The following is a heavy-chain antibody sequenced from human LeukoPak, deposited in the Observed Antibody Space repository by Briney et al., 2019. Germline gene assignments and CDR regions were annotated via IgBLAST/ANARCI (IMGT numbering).Heavy chain of an antibody. CDR3: ARGYYDSSGYLRPYYFDY. D-gene: IGHD3-22*01. J-gene: IGHJ4*02. V-gene: IGHV3-48*04. CDR1: GFTFSSYS. CDR2: ISSSSSTI. Sequence: GGSLRLSCAASGFTFSSYSMNWVRQAPGKGLEWVSYISSSSSTIYYADSVKGRFTISRDNAKNSLYLQMNSLRAEDTAVYYCARGYYDSSGYLRPYYFDYWGQGTLVTVSS.